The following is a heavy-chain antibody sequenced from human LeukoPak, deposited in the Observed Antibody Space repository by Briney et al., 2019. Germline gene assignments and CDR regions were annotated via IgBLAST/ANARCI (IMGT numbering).Heavy chain of an antibody. CDR1: GFTFSSYS. J-gene: IGHJ6*03. V-gene: IGHV3-66*01. D-gene: IGHD3-10*02. CDR3: ARSQDCSGSYFYYFYIDV. Sequence: PGRSLRLSCAASGFTFSSYSMSWVRQARARGLEWVSIFYRGGSTYYADSVKGRFTVSRDNSKNILYLQMNSLRAEDTAVYYCARSQDCSGSYFYYFYIDVWGKGTTV. CDR2: FYRGGST.